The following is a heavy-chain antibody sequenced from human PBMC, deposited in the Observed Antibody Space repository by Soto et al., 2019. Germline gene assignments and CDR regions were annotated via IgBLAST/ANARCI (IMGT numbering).Heavy chain of an antibody. CDR1: GFTFSSYS. CDR2: ISSSSSYI. J-gene: IGHJ6*03. V-gene: IGHV3-21*01. CDR3: ARVNFIRPPVPAATLLYYYYMDV. Sequence: EVQLVESGGGLVKPGGSLRLSCAASGFTFSSYSMNWVRQAPGKGLEWVSSISSSSSYIYYADSVKGRFTISRDNAKNSLYLQMNSLRAEDTAVYYCARVNFIRPPVPAATLLYYYYMDVWGKGTTVTVSS. D-gene: IGHD2-2*01.